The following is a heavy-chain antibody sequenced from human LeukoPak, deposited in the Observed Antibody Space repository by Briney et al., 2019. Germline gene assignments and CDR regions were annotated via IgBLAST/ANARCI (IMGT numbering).Heavy chain of an antibody. CDR2: IQYDGSNK. J-gene: IGHJ5*02. CDR3: ARATPITMIVVVSRFDP. D-gene: IGHD3-22*01. V-gene: IGHV3-30*02. CDR1: GFTFSSYG. Sequence: GGSVRLSCGASGFTFSSYGMHWVRQAPGKGLEWVAFIQYDGSNKYYADSVKGRFTISRDNSKNTLYLQMNSLRAEDTAVYFCARATPITMIVVVSRFDPWGQGTLVTVSS.